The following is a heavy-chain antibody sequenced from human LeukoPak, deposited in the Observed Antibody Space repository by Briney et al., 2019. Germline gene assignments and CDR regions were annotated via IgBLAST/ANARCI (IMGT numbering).Heavy chain of an antibody. Sequence: SETLSLTCTVSGGSISSSTFYWGWIRQPPGKGLEWIGSIYYSGSTYYNPSLKSRVTISVDTSKNQFSLKLSSVIAADTAVYYCARLNPGAGRDSSGYPGIGDSWGQGTLVTVSS. CDR3: ARLNPGAGRDSSGYPGIGDS. V-gene: IGHV4-39*01. CDR2: IYYSGST. CDR1: GGSISSSTFY. J-gene: IGHJ4*02. D-gene: IGHD3-22*01.